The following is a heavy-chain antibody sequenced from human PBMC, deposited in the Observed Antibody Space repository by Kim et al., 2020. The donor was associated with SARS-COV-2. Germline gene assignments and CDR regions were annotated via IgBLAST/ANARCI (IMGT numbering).Heavy chain of an antibody. J-gene: IGHJ4*02. CDR3: ARRRDVNIVASGCYFDY. V-gene: IGHV4-39*01. CDR2: INYSGST. CDR1: GGSISSSSYY. D-gene: IGHD5-12*01. Sequence: SETLSLTCTVSGGSISSSSYYWGWIRQPPGKGLEWIGSINYSGSTYYNPSLKSRVTISVDTSKNQFSLTLGSVTAADTAVYYCARRRDVNIVASGCYFDYWGQGTLLTVSS.